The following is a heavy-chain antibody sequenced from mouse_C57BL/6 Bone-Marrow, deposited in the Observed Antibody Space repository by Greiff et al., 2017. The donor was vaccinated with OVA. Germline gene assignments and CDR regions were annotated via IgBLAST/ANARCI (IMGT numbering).Heavy chain of an antibody. D-gene: IGHD1-1*01. CDR3: ARPIFGSSPWFAY. J-gene: IGHJ3*01. V-gene: IGHV1-64*01. CDR2: IHPNSGST. CDR1: GYTFTSYW. Sequence: QVQLQQPGAELVKPGASVKLSCKASGYTFTSYWMHWVKQRPGQGLEWIGMIHPNSGSTNYNEKFKSKATLTVDKSSSTAYMQLSSLTSVDSAVYYCARPIFGSSPWFAYWGQGTLVTVSA.